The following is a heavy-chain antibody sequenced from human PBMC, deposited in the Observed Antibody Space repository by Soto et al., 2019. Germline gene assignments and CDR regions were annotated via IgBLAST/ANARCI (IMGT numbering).Heavy chain of an antibody. CDR2: MNPNSGNT. D-gene: IGHD5-18*01. CDR3: ARDLHSYGDDAFDI. J-gene: IGHJ3*02. CDR1: GYTFTSYD. Sequence: ASVKVSCKASGYTFTSYDINWVRQATGQGLEWMGWMNPNSGNTGYAQKFQGRVTMTRNTSISTAYMELRSLRSDDTAVYYCARDLHSYGDDAFDIWGQGTMVTVSS. V-gene: IGHV1-8*01.